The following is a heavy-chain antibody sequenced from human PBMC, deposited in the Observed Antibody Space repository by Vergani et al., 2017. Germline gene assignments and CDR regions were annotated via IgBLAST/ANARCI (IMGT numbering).Heavy chain of an antibody. V-gene: IGHV3-30*03. CDR3: AREASSGFYDYFDY. CDR2: ISYDGTQK. D-gene: IGHD6-19*01. CDR1: GFTSSYYG. J-gene: IGHJ4*02. Sequence: QVHLVESGGGVVQPGRSLRLSCVVSGFTSSYYGMHWVRQAPGKGLEWVAVISYDGTQKYYADSVKGRFTISRDNAKNSLYLQMNSLRVEDTALYYCAREASSGFYDYFDYWGQGTLVTVSS.